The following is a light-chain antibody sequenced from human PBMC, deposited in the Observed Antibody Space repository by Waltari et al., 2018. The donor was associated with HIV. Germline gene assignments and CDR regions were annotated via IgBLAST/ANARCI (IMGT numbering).Light chain of an antibody. Sequence: DIVLTQSPGTLSLSLGERATLSCRASQSVSNAYLAWYQQKPGQAPRLLIYGASSRATGIPDRFSGSGSGTDFTLTISRLEPEDFAVYYCQQYGRSPPYTFGQGTKLEI. J-gene: IGKJ2*01. CDR2: GAS. CDR1: QSVSNAY. V-gene: IGKV3-20*01. CDR3: QQYGRSPPYT.